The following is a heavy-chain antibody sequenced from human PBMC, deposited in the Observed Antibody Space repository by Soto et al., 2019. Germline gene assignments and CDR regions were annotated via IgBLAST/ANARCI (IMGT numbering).Heavy chain of an antibody. V-gene: IGHV1-69*12. CDR2: IVPIVDTS. D-gene: IGHD5-12*01. CDR1: GGTFSSYA. CDR3: VRVVAIPGYPDN. Sequence: QVQLVQSGAEVRQPASSVKVSCKTSGGTFSSYAISWVRQAPEQGLEWMGGIVPIVDTSTYAQKFQGRVTITADESTSTAYMELSSLRSDATAIYYCVRVVAIPGYPDNWGQGTLVTVSS. J-gene: IGHJ4*02.